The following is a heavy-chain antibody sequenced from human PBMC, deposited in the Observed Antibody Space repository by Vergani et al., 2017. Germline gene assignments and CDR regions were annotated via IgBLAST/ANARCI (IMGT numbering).Heavy chain of an antibody. CDR1: GYTFTSYG. D-gene: IGHD2/OR15-2a*01. Sequence: QVQLVQSGAEVKKPGASVKVSCKASGYTFTSYGISWVRQAPGQGLEWMGRIIPILGIANYAQKFQGRVTITADKSTSTAYMELSSLRAEDTAVYYCARDSRRRIGRINWFDPWGQGTLVTVSS. CDR3: ARDSRRRIGRINWFDP. V-gene: IGHV1-69*04. CDR2: IIPILGIA. J-gene: IGHJ5*02.